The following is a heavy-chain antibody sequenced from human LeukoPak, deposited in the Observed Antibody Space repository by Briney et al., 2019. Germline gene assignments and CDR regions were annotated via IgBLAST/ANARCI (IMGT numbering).Heavy chain of an antibody. J-gene: IGHJ5*02. CDR3: TRDSPYRYYGSGSYYH. CDR1: GFTFGDYA. CDR2: IRSKGYGGTT. V-gene: IGHV3-49*03. D-gene: IGHD3-10*01. Sequence: PGRSLRLSCTASGFTFGDYAMSWFRQAPGKGLEWVGFIRSKGYGGTTEYAASVKGRFTISRDDSKSIAYLQMNSLKTEDTAVYYCTRDSPYRYYGSGSYYHWGQGTLVTVSS.